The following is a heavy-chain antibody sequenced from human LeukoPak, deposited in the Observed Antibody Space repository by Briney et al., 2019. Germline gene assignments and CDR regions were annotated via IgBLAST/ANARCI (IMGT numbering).Heavy chain of an antibody. J-gene: IGHJ4*02. CDR1: GFTFSSYG. V-gene: IGHV3-30*18. CDR2: ISYDGSNK. D-gene: IGHD3-10*01. Sequence: GGSLRLSCAASGFTFSSYGMHWVRQAPGKGLEWVAVISYDGSNKYYADSVKGRFTISRDNSKNTLYLQMNSLRAVDTAVYYCAKLLGAYYFDYWGQGTLVTVSS. CDR3: AKLLGAYYFDY.